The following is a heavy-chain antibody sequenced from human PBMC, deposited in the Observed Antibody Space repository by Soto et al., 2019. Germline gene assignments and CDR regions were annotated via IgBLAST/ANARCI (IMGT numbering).Heavy chain of an antibody. D-gene: IGHD6-19*01. J-gene: IGHJ4*02. V-gene: IGHV3-23*01. CDR3: VRKGGRLSDWSACFDS. CDR2: ISGSGRTT. Sequence: EVQLLESGGDSFQPGGYLRLSCAASGFTFSSYYMAWIRQAPGMGLEWVAGISGSGRTTYYGDSVKGRFTISRDNSKNALYLEMNSLRFEDTALYYGVRKGGRLSDWSACFDSWGQGTLVTVSS. CDR1: GFTFSSYY.